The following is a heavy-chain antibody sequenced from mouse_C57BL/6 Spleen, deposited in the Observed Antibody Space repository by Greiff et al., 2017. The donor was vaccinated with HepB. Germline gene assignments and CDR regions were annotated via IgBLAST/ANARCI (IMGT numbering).Heavy chain of an antibody. J-gene: IGHJ3*01. CDR1: GFTFSSYA. CDR3: AREDYSNFPFAY. CDR2: ISDGGSYT. D-gene: IGHD2-5*01. V-gene: IGHV5-4*01. Sequence: EVQRVESGGGLVKPGGSLKLSCAASGFTFSSYAMSWVRQTPEKRLEWVATISDGGSYTYYPDNVKGRFTISRDNAKNNLYLQMSHLKSEDTAMYYCAREDYSNFPFAYWGQGTLVTVSA.